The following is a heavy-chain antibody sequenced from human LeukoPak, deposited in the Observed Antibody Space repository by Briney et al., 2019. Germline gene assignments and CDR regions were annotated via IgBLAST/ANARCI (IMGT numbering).Heavy chain of an antibody. Sequence: GGSLRPSCAASGFTFDDYGMSWVRQAPGKGLEWVSGILWSGGSTGYADSVKGRFTISRDNAKNSLYLQMNSLRAEDTALYYCARDDYGSGSWNDYWGQGTLVTVSS. CDR1: GFTFDDYG. V-gene: IGHV3-20*04. J-gene: IGHJ4*02. D-gene: IGHD3-10*01. CDR2: ILWSGGST. CDR3: ARDDYGSGSWNDY.